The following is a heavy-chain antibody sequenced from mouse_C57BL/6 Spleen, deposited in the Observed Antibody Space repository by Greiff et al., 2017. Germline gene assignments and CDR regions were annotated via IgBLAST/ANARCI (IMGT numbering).Heavy chain of an antibody. CDR1: GFSLTSYA. Sequence: QVQLQQSGPGLVAPSQSLSITCTVSGFSLTSYAISWVRQPPGKGLEWLGVIWTGGGTNYNSALKSRLSISKDNSKSQVFLKMNSLQTDDTARYYCARAGGSSQGWYFDVWGTGTTVTVSS. V-gene: IGHV2-9-1*01. CDR3: ARAGGSSQGWYFDV. J-gene: IGHJ1*03. D-gene: IGHD1-1*01. CDR2: IWTGGGT.